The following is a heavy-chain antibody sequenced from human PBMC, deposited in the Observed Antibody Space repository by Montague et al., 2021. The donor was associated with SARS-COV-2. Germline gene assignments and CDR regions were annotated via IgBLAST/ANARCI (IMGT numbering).Heavy chain of an antibody. J-gene: IGHJ4*02. Sequence: SETLSLTCAVYSGSFSGYYWTWIRQSPGKGLEWIAEINHSGTTNYNFNPSLRSRVTISADTSKSQFSLKLSSVTAADTGVYYCARWDPQTLTLIGLRGKSASDYWGQGTLVTVSS. CDR1: SGSFSGYY. D-gene: IGHD4-23*01. CDR3: ARWDPQTLTLIGLRGKSASDY. CDR2: INHSGTT. V-gene: IGHV4-34*01.